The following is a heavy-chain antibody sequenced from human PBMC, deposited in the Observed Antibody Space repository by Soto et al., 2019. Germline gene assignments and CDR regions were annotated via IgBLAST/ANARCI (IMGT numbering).Heavy chain of an antibody. CDR2: ISAYNGNT. CDR3: ARDQAVEVLKDY. D-gene: IGHD1-1*01. Sequence: ASVKVSCKASGYTFTSYGISWVRRAPGQGLEWMGWISAYNGNTNYAQKLQGRVTMTTDTSTSTAYMELRSLRSDDTAVYYCARDQAVEVLKDYWGQGTLVTVSS. V-gene: IGHV1-18*01. J-gene: IGHJ4*02. CDR1: GYTFTSYG.